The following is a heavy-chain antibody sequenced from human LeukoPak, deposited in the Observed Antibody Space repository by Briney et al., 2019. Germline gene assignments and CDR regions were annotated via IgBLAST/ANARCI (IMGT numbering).Heavy chain of an antibody. CDR1: GGSISSGSYY. V-gene: IGHV4-61*02. CDR2: IYTSGST. CDR3: ARGINWNYVDNWFDP. J-gene: IGHJ5*02. D-gene: IGHD1-7*01. Sequence: SETLSLTCTVSGGSISSGSYYWSWIRQPAGKGLEWIGRIYTSGSTNYNPSLKSRVTISVDTSKNQFSLKLSSVTAADTAVYYCARGINWNYVDNWFDPWGQGTLVTVSS.